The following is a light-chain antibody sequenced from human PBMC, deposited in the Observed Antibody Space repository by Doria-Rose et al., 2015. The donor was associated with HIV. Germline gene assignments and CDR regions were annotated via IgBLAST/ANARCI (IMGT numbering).Light chain of an antibody. CDR2: AAS. Sequence: DIRLTQPPSSLSASVGDRVTITCRASQNINRFLNWYQQKPGKVPKVLIYAASSLQSGVPSRFSGSGSGTDFTLTISSLQPEDFATYYCQQSFSTPRTFGQGTKVEIK. CDR3: QQSFSTPRT. J-gene: IGKJ1*01. V-gene: IGKV1-39*01. CDR1: QNINRF.